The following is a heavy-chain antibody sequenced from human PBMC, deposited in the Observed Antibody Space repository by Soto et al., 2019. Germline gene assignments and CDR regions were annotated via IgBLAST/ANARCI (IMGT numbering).Heavy chain of an antibody. J-gene: IGHJ4*02. CDR3: VTVLPHANSWFDY. V-gene: IGHV3-21*03. CDR1: GFSFSEYT. Sequence: GGSLRLSCVASGFSFSEYTLSWVRQAPGKGLDWVSTISTSSSNIFYAASVKGRFTVSRDNAKNTLYLQMDNLRADDTGVYYCVTVLPHANSWFDYWGQGTPVTVSS. CDR2: ISTSSSNI. D-gene: IGHD2-2*01.